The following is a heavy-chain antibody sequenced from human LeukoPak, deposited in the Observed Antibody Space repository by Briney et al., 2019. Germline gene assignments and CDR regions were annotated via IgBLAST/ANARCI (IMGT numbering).Heavy chain of an antibody. Sequence: ASVKVSCKASGYTFTSYGISWVRQAPGQGLEWMGWISAYNGNTNYAQKLQGRVTMTTDTSTSTAYMELRSLRSDDTAVYYCARFDYDYVWGSAPAWGQGTLVTVSS. J-gene: IGHJ5*02. CDR1: GYTFTSYG. CDR3: ARFDYDYVWGSAPA. CDR2: ISAYNGNT. V-gene: IGHV1-18*01. D-gene: IGHD3-16*01.